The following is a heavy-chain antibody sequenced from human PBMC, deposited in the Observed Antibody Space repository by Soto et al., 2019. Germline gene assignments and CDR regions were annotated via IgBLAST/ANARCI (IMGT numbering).Heavy chain of an antibody. CDR3: AKDREHGFVDY. CDR1: GFTFSSYG. V-gene: IGHV3-30*18. D-gene: IGHD5-12*01. CDR2: ISYDGSNK. Sequence: GGSLRLSCAASGFTFSSYGMHWVRQAPGKGLEWVAVISYDGSNKYYADSVKGRFTISRDNSKNTLYLQMNSLRAEDTAVYYCAKDREHGFVDYWGQGTLVIVSS. J-gene: IGHJ4*02.